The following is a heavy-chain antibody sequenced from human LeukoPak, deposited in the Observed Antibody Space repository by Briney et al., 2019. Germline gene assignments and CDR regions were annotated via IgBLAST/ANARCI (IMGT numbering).Heavy chain of an antibody. CDR1: GASITDSF. J-gene: IGHJ4*02. V-gene: IGHV4-59*01. D-gene: IGHD1-26*01. CDR2: ISYTGNT. Sequence: SETLSLTCTVSGASITDSFWSWLRQSPGKGLEWIAQISYTGNTNYNPSLKSQVTISVDTSKNQLSLRLSSVTAADTAVYYCARDSGSSPTFDYWGQGTLVTVSS. CDR3: ARDSGSSPTFDY.